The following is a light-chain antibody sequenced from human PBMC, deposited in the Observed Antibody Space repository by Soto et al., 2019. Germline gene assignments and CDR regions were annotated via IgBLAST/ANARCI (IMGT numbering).Light chain of an antibody. V-gene: IGLV2-14*03. CDR1: SSDVGVYNY. CDR2: DVS. CDR3: SSYTTSKTSQIV. J-gene: IGLJ1*01. Sequence: QSALTQPASVSGSPGQSITIACTGTSSDVGVYNYVSWDQHHPGKAPKLMIYDVSNRPSGVSNRFSGSKSGNTACLTISGLQPEDEADYYCSSYTTSKTSQIVLGTGTKLTVL.